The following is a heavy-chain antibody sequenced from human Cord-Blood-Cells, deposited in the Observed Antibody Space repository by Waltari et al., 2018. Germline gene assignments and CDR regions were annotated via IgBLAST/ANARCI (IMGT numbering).Heavy chain of an antibody. CDR1: GFTVSSNY. Sequence: EVQLVESGGGLIQPGGSLRLSCAASGFTVSSNYMSWVRQAPGKGLEWVSVIYSGGSTYYADSVKGRFTISRDNSKNTLYLQMNSLRAEDTAVYYCAREATKSYGSYYFDYWGQGTLVTVSS. J-gene: IGHJ4*02. V-gene: IGHV3-53*01. CDR3: AREATKSYGSYYFDY. CDR2: IYSGGST. D-gene: IGHD3-10*01.